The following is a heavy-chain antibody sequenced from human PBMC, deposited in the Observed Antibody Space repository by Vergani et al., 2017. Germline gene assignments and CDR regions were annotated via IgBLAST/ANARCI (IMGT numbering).Heavy chain of an antibody. D-gene: IGHD5-12*01. CDR1: GYSFTSYW. CDR2: IYPGDSDT. V-gene: IGHV5-51*03. Sequence: EVQLVQSGAEVKKPGESLKISCKGSGYSFTSYWIGWVRQMPGKGLEWMGIIYPGDSDTRYSPSFQGQVTISADQSISTAYLQWGSLKASDTAMYYCARPLMRVATIPDAFDMWGEGRMVTVSS. J-gene: IGHJ3*02. CDR3: ARPLMRVATIPDAFDM.